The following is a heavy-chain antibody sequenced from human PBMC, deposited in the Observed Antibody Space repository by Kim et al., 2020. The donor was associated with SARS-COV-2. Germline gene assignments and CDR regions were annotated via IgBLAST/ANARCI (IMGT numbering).Heavy chain of an antibody. J-gene: IGHJ2*01. CDR1: GFTFSSYA. D-gene: IGHD3-9*01. V-gene: IGHV3-23*01. CDR2: TSGSGGST. CDR3: AKDPVSYYDILTGYSPVYWYFDI. Sequence: GGSLRLSCAASGFTFSSYAMSWVRQAPGKWLEWVSATSGSGGSTYYADSVKGRFTISRDNSKNTLYLQMNDLRAEDTAVYYCAKDPVSYYDILTGYSPVYWYFDIWGRGTQVTDS.